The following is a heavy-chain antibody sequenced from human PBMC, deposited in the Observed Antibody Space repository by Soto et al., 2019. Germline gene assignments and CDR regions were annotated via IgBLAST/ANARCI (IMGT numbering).Heavy chain of an antibody. Sequence: QVQLVESGGGVVQSGRSLRLSCAASGFTFSNYGMHWVRQAPGKGLEWVAVIWYDGSNKYYADSVKGRFTISRDNSKKTLNMLMTRLRAGDSGVKEFAGDRGFGSGWYAFDYWGQGTLVTVSS. V-gene: IGHV3-33*01. CDR3: AGDRGFGSGWYAFDY. J-gene: IGHJ4*02. CDR1: GFTFSNYG. D-gene: IGHD6-19*01. CDR2: IWYDGSNK.